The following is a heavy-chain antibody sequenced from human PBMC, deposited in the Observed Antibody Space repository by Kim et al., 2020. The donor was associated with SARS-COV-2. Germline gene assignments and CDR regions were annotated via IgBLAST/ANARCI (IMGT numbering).Heavy chain of an antibody. CDR3: ARVWYYDSSGHYPLTHREGMDV. J-gene: IGHJ6*02. D-gene: IGHD3-22*01. Sequence: SVKVSCKASGGTFSSYAISWVRQAPGQGLEWMGGIIPIFGTANYAQKFQGRVTITADESTSTAYMELSSLRSEDTAVYYCARVWYYDSSGHYPLTHREGMDVWGQGTTVTVSS. CDR1: GGTFSSYA. V-gene: IGHV1-69*13. CDR2: IIPIFGTA.